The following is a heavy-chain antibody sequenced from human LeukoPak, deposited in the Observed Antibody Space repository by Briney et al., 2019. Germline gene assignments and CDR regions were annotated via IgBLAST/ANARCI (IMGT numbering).Heavy chain of an antibody. V-gene: IGHV1-69*04. D-gene: IGHD3-22*01. Sequence: ASVNVSCKASGGSFSSYAISWVRQAAGQGLEGMGRIIPILGIANYAQKFQGRVTITADKSTSTAYMELSSLRSEDTAVYYCARGVRDSSGYLGPWGQGTLVTVSS. CDR1: GGSFSSYA. CDR3: ARGVRDSSGYLGP. J-gene: IGHJ5*02. CDR2: IIPILGIA.